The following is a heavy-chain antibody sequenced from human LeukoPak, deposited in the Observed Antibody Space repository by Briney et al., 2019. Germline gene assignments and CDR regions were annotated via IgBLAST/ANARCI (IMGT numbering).Heavy chain of an antibody. J-gene: IGHJ4*02. CDR2: ISGSDGST. CDR3: AKDSAKKYDDS. Sequence: GGSLRLSCAASGFTFSSYAMSWVRQAPGKGLEWVSGISGSDGSTNYADSVKGRFTISRENSKNTLYLQMNSLRAEDTAVYYCAKDSAKKYDDSWGRGTLVTVSS. V-gene: IGHV3-23*01. D-gene: IGHD2/OR15-2a*01. CDR1: GFTFSSYA.